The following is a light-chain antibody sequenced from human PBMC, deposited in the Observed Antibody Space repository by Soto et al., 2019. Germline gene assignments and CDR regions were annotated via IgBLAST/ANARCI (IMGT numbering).Light chain of an antibody. CDR2: GAS. CDR3: QQYES. J-gene: IGKJ2*01. CDR1: QSVSSTY. V-gene: IGKV3-20*01. Sequence: EVVLTQSPGTLSLSPGERASLSCRASQSVSSTYVGWYQQKPGQAPRLLIYGASSRATGIPERFSGSGSETDFTLTISRLEPEDFAVYYCQQYESFGQGTKLEIK.